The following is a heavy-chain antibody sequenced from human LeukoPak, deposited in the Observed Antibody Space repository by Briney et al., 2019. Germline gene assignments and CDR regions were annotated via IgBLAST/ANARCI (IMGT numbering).Heavy chain of an antibody. D-gene: IGHD3-22*01. J-gene: IGHJ4*02. CDR2: INQDGSNK. CDR1: GFSFSSYW. V-gene: IGHV3-7*01. CDR3: ASEYYDSSGYTR. Sequence: PGGSLRLSCAASGFSFSSYWMSWVRQAPGKGLEWVANINQDGSNKYYADSVKGRFTISRDNSKNTLYLQMNSLRAEDTAVYYCASEYYDSSGYTRWGQGTLVTVSS.